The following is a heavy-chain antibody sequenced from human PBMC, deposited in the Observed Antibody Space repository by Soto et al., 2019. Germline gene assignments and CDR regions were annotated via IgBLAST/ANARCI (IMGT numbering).Heavy chain of an antibody. CDR3: ARGYCSGGSCYRY. CDR2: IYYSGST. V-gene: IGHV4-39*01. J-gene: IGHJ4*02. CDR1: GGSISSSSYY. Sequence: PSETLSLTCTVSGGSISSSSYYWGWIRQTPGKGLEWIGSIYYSGSTYYNPSLKSRVTISVDTSKNQFSLKLSSVTAAETAVYYCARGYCSGGSCYRYWGQGSQVTV. D-gene: IGHD2-15*01.